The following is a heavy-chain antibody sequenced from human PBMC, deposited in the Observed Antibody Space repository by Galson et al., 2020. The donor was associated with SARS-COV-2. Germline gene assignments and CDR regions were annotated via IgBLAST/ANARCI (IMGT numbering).Heavy chain of an antibody. CDR1: EYSSTSYW. J-gene: IGHJ4*02. Sequence: HGESLKISCKGSEYSSTSYWISWVRQMPGKRLEWLGRIDPSDSCTNYSPSFQGHFTISAAKSISTADLQWSSLKASDTAMYYCARHVLTGFFFDYWGQGTLVTVSS. D-gene: IGHD3-9*01. CDR3: ARHVLTGFFFDY. CDR2: IDPSDSCT. V-gene: IGHV5-10-1*01.